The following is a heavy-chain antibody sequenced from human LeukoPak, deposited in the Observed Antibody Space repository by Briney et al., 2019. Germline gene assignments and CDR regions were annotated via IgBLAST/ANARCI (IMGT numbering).Heavy chain of an antibody. CDR2: ISTTSSHT. CDR1: GFTFSSYS. CDR3: ARIVVTGGTFDP. Sequence: GGSLRLSCAASGFTFSSYSMNWVRQAPGKGLEWVSYISTTSSHTNYADSVKGRFTISRDNAKNSLYLQMNSLRAEDTAVYYCARIVVTGGTFDPWGQGTLVTVSS. V-gene: IGHV3-21*05. D-gene: IGHD2-2*01. J-gene: IGHJ5*02.